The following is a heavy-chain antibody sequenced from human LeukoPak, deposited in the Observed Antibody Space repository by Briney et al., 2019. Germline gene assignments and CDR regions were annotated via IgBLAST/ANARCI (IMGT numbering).Heavy chain of an antibody. D-gene: IGHD4-11*01. CDR3: ARADNSKWHNFDY. Sequence: GGSLRLSCAASGFTFRRFAMHWVRHAPGKGLEGVAVTSYDGNIKYYADSVRGRFTISRDNSKNTLYLQMNSLRLEDAAVYYCARADNSKWHNFDYWGQGTLVTVSS. V-gene: IGHV3-30*04. J-gene: IGHJ4*02. CDR1: GFTFRRFA. CDR2: TSYDGNIK.